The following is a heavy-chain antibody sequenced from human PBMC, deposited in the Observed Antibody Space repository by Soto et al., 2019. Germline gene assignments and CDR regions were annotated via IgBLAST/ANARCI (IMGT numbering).Heavy chain of an antibody. CDR3: ARDKYRYAPRHRFFGMDV. V-gene: IGHV1-69*01. D-gene: IGHD5-18*01. CDR2: IIPIFGTA. J-gene: IGHJ6*02. Sequence: QVQLVQSGAEVKKPGSSVKVSCKASGGTFSSYAISWLRQAPGQGLEWMGVIIPIFGTANYVQKFQGRVTITADESTSTSYMELNSLRSEETAVYYCARDKYRYAPRHRFFGMDVWGQGTTVTVSS. CDR1: GGTFSSYA.